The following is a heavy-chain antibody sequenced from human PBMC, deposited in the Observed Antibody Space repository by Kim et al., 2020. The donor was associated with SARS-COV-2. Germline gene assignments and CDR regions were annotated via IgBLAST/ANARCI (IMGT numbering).Heavy chain of an antibody. CDR2: INHSGST. CDR3: ARAPPGYQLPRGIWFDP. Sequence: SETLSLTCAVYGGSFSGYYWSWIRQPPGKGLEWIGEINHSGSTNYNPSLKSRVTISVDTSKNQFSLKLSSVTAADTAVYYCARAPPGYQLPRGIWFDPWGQGTLVTVSS. D-gene: IGHD2-2*01. V-gene: IGHV4-34*01. CDR1: GGSFSGYY. J-gene: IGHJ5*02.